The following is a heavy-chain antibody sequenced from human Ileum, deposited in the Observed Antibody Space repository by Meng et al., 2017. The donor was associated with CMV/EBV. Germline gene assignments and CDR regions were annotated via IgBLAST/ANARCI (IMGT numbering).Heavy chain of an antibody. CDR2: IKEDGSEK. J-gene: IGHJ4*02. V-gene: IGHV3-7*01. CDR3: AKDWGGATASYFHL. Sequence: GESLKISCAASGFNFYIYWMGWVRQAPGKGPEWVAAIKEDGSEKYFVESAKGRFTISRDNSKNTLYLQMTSLRGEDTAVYYCAKDWGGATASYFHLWGQGTLVTVSS. D-gene: IGHD3-16*01. CDR1: GFNFYIYW.